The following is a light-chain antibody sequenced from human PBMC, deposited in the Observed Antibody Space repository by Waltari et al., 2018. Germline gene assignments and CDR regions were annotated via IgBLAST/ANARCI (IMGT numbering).Light chain of an antibody. CDR1: QSILYSSNDKNY. Sequence: DIVMTQSPDSLAVSVGERATINCKSSQSILYSSNDKNYLAWYQQKPGQPPKLLIYWASTRESGVPDRFSGSGSGTDFTLTISSLQAEDVAVYYCQQYYRSRTFGQGTKVEIK. J-gene: IGKJ1*01. V-gene: IGKV4-1*01. CDR3: QQYYRSRT. CDR2: WAS.